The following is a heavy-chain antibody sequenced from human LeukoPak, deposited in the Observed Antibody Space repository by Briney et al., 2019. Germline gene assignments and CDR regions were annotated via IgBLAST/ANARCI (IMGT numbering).Heavy chain of an antibody. J-gene: IGHJ6*02. CDR2: IYTSGST. Sequence: SETLSLTCTVSGGSISSYYWSWLRQPAGKGLEWIGRIYTSGSTNYNPSLKSRVTMSVDTSKNQFSLKLSSVTAADTAVYYCARGTGYSSSWSNYYYYGMDVWGQGTTVTVSS. CDR3: ARGTGYSSSWSNYYYYGMDV. V-gene: IGHV4-4*07. D-gene: IGHD6-13*01. CDR1: GGSISSYY.